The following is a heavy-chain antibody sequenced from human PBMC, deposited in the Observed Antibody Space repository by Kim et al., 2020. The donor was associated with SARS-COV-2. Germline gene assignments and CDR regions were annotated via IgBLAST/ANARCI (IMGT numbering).Heavy chain of an antibody. Sequence: YAQKFQGRVTITADESTSTAYMELSSLRSEDTAVYYCEFVLSGSYSGFDYWGQGTLVTVSS. D-gene: IGHD3-10*01. V-gene: IGHV1-69*01. J-gene: IGHJ4*02. CDR3: EFVLSGSYSGFDY.